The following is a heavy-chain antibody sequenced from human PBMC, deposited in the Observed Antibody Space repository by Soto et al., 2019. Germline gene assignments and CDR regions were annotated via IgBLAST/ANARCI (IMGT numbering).Heavy chain of an antibody. D-gene: IGHD6-19*01. Sequence: GGSLRLSCAASGFTLSSYAIHWVRQAPGKGLEWVTVISKGGSNLYFADSVKGRFTISRDNSKNTLYLQMNSLRSEDTAVYYCAREVEYTSAFGISSSFDYWGQGTLVTVS. CDR1: GFTLSSYA. V-gene: IGHV3-30-3*01. J-gene: IGHJ4*02. CDR2: ISKGGSNL. CDR3: AREVEYTSAFGISSSFDY.